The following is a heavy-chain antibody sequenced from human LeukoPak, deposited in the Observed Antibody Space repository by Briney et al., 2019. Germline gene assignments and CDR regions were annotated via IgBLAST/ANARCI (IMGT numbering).Heavy chain of an antibody. V-gene: IGHV1-69*05. J-gene: IGHJ4*02. Sequence: ASVKVSCKASEGTLSSYAISWVRQAPGQGLEWMGRIIPIFGTANYAQKFQGRVTITTDESTSTAYMELSSLRSEDTAVYYCARVGLRMGVYYFDYWGQGTLVTVSS. D-gene: IGHD1-26*01. CDR1: EGTLSSYA. CDR3: ARVGLRMGVYYFDY. CDR2: IIPIFGTA.